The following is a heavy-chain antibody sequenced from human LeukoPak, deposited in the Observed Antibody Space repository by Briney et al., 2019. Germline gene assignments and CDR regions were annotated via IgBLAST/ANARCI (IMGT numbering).Heavy chain of an antibody. J-gene: IGHJ4*02. CDR2: ISSGSSYT. CDR3: AGERTSSWHEDY. Sequence: PGGSLRLSCSASGFIFSTYSMNWVRQAPGKGLEWVSYISSGSSYTNYADSVKGRFTISRDNAKNSLYLQMNSLRVEDTAVHYCAGERTSSWHEDYWGQGTLVTVSS. D-gene: IGHD6-13*01. CDR1: GFIFSTYS. V-gene: IGHV3-21*05.